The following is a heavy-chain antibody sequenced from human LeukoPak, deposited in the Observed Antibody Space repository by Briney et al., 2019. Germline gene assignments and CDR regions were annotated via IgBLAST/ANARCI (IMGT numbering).Heavy chain of an antibody. V-gene: IGHV4-59*01. CDR3: ARDRSEFDY. D-gene: IGHD3-3*01. J-gene: IGHJ4*02. CDR2: IYYSGST. CDR1: GGSISSYY. Sequence: SEPLSLTCTVSGGSISSYYWSWIRQPPGKGLEWIGYIYYSGSTNYNPSLKSRVNISVDTSKNQFSLKLSSVTAADTAVYYCARDRSEFDYWGQGTLVTVSS.